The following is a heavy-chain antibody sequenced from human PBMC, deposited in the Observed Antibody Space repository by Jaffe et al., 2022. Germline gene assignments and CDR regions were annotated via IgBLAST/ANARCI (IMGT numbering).Heavy chain of an antibody. CDR3: ARSRRIVVVVTANSQNWYFDF. Sequence: QVQLVQSGAEVKKPGASVKVSCEASGYTFSDYYMHWVRQAPGQGLEWMGWINPNSGDTNSAQKFQGRVTMTRDTSISTAYMELSRLRSDDTAVYYCARSRRIVVVVTANSQNWYFDFWGRGTQLTVSS. V-gene: IGHV1-2*02. D-gene: IGHD2-15*01. CDR2: INPNSGDT. CDR1: GYTFSDYY. J-gene: IGHJ2*01.